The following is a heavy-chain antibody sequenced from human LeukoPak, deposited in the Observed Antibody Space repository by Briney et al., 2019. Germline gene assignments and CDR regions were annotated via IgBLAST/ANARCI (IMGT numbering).Heavy chain of an antibody. CDR1: GFTFCSFV. CDR2: IWYDGNNK. D-gene: IGHD5-12*01. CDR3: AIGGGSGYGYYYGMDV. Sequence: GGSLRLSCAASGFTFCSFVIYWVRQAPGKGLEWVAVIWYDGNNKYCADSVKGRFTISRDNSKNTLYLQMNSLRAEDTAVYYCAIGGGSGYGYYYGMDVWGQGTTVTVSS. J-gene: IGHJ6*02. V-gene: IGHV3-33*07.